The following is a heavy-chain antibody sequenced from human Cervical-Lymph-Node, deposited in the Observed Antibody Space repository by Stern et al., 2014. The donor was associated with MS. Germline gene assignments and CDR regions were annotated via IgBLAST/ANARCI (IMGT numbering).Heavy chain of an antibody. CDR3: ASEDYDYNLDV. J-gene: IGHJ6*02. CDR1: GFIFGSYA. V-gene: IGHV3-23*04. Sequence: EVQLVESGGGLVQPGGSLRLSCVGSGFIFGSYAMSWVRQAPGKGLEWVSTISKDGRGRTDEASVQGQFTIAIDNAKNILFLQMNSLRGEDTAVCYGASEDYDYNLDVWGQGTTVNVSS. CDR2: ISKDGRGRT.